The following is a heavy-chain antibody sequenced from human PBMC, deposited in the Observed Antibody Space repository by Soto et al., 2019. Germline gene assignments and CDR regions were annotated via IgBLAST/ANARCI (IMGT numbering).Heavy chain of an antibody. Sequence: GWSLRLSCAASGFTFSRNSMNLVRQAPGKGLEWVSYISSDSSSIYYADSVKGRFTISRDNAKNSLYLQMNSLRDEDTAVYYCASWPDAADYWGQGTLVTVSS. CDR1: GFTFSRNS. V-gene: IGHV3-48*02. J-gene: IGHJ4*02. CDR3: ASWPDAADY. CDR2: ISSDSSSI. D-gene: IGHD6-25*01.